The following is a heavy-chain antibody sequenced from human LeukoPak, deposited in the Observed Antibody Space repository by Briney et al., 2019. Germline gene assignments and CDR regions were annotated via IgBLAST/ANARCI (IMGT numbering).Heavy chain of an antibody. D-gene: IGHD2-8*01. CDR3: ARIGGYVYDWFDP. Sequence: KASETLSLTCTVSGGSISSTDYYWGWFRQTPGKGLEWIGSMYFSGSTSYNPSLKSRVTISVDTSKNQFSLKLSSVTAADTAVYYCARIGGYVYDWFDPWGQGILVTVSS. V-gene: IGHV4-39*01. J-gene: IGHJ5*02. CDR1: GGSISSTDYY. CDR2: MYFSGST.